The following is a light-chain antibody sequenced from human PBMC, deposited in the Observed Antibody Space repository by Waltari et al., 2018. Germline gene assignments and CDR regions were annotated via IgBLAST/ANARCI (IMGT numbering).Light chain of an antibody. Sequence: DIQMTQSPSSVSASFGDRVTITCRASQGITSWVSWYQQKPGRAPKLLIHAASSLQSGVPPRFSGSGSGTLFTLTISSLQPEDFATYYCQQSHYFPPTFGQGTKVEIK. J-gene: IGKJ1*01. CDR1: QGITSW. CDR2: AAS. CDR3: QQSHYFPPT. V-gene: IGKV1-12*01.